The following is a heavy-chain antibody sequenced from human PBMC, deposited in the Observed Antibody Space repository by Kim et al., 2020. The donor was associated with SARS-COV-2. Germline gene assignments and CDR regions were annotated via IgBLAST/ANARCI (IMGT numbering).Heavy chain of an antibody. CDR2: ISYDGSNK. J-gene: IGHJ4*02. Sequence: GGSLRLSCAASGFTFSSYAMHWVRQAPGKGLEWVAVISYDGSNKYYADSVKGRFTISRDNSKNTLYLQMNSLRAEDTAVYYCASPDFWSAHTADYFDYWGQGTLVTVSS. CDR3: ASPDFWSAHTADYFDY. D-gene: IGHD3-3*01. V-gene: IGHV3-30-3*01. CDR1: GFTFSSYA.